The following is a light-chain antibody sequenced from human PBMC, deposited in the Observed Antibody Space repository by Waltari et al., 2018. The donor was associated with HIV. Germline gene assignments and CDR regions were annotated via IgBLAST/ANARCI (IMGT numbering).Light chain of an antibody. CDR1: QNITSY. V-gene: IGKV1-39*01. Sequence: DIQMTQSPSSLSASVGDRVTITCRASQNITSYLNWYQQKPGKAPKLLIYATSTLQSGVPSRVSASGSGTDFTLTISSLQPEDFATYYCQQSYSTPRTFGQGTKVEIK. CDR2: ATS. CDR3: QQSYSTPRT. J-gene: IGKJ1*01.